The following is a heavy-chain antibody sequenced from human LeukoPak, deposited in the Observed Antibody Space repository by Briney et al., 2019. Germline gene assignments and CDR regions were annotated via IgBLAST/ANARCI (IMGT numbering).Heavy chain of an antibody. CDR2: INHSGST. V-gene: IGHV4-34*01. CDR3: ARTCSSTSCPDY. Sequence: PSETLSLTCTVSGGSISSYYWSWIRQPPGKGLEWIGEINHSGSTNYNPSLKSRVTISVDTSKNQSSLKLSSVTAADTAVYYCARTCSSTSCPDYWGQGTLVTVSS. D-gene: IGHD2-2*01. J-gene: IGHJ4*02. CDR1: GGSISSYY.